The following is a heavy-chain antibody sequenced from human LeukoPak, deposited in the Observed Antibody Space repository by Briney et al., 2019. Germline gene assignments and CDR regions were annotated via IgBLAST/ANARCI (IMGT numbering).Heavy chain of an antibody. CDR3: ARELAGHYYGSGSSFDY. V-gene: IGHV3-7*01. Sequence: GGSLRLSCVASGLTFSSYWMSWVRQAPGKGLEWVANTREDGSEKYYVDSVKGRFTISRDNAKNSLYLQMNSLRAEDTAVYYCARELAGHYYGSGSSFDYWGQGTLVTVSP. CDR2: TREDGSEK. CDR1: GLTFSSYW. D-gene: IGHD3-10*01. J-gene: IGHJ4*02.